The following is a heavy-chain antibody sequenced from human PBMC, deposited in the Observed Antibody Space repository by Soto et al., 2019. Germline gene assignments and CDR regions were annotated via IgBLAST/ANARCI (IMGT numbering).Heavy chain of an antibody. CDR1: GGTFSSYA. J-gene: IGHJ6*02. Sequence: QVQLVQSGAEVKKPGSSVKVSCKASGGTFSSYAISWLRQAPGQRLEWMGGIIPIFGTANYAQKFQCRVTITADHSTRTDYMELSSLSSEDTAVYYCARHVPDAGYYYGMDVWGQGTTVTVSS. CDR3: ARHVPDAGYYYGMDV. CDR2: IIPIFGTA. D-gene: IGHD2-2*01. V-gene: IGHV1-69*12.